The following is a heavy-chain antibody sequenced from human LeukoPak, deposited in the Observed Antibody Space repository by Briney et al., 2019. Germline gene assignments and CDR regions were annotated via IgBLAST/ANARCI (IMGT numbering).Heavy chain of an antibody. V-gene: IGHV4-39*01. CDR1: GGSISSSSYY. J-gene: IGHJ4*02. Sequence: SETLSLTCTVSGGSISSSSYYWGWIRQPPGKGLEWIGRIYYSGSTYYNPSLKSRVTISVDTSKNQFSLKLSSVNAADTAVYYCARHPLTYCRSTSCYGWGQGTLVTVSS. CDR3: ARHPLTYCRSTSCYG. D-gene: IGHD2-2*01. CDR2: IYYSGST.